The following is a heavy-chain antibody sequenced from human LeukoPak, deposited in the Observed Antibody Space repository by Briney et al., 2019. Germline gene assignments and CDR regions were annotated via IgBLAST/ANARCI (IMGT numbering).Heavy chain of an antibody. J-gene: IGHJ4*02. CDR3: ARDAAAKFDY. Sequence: PGGSLRLSCAASGFTFSSYAMHLVRQAPGKGLEWVAVISYDGSNKYYADSVKGRFTISRDNSKNTLYLQMNSLRAEDTAVYYCARDAAAKFDYWGQGTLVTVSS. V-gene: IGHV3-30*04. CDR1: GFTFSSYA. D-gene: IGHD6-13*01. CDR2: ISYDGSNK.